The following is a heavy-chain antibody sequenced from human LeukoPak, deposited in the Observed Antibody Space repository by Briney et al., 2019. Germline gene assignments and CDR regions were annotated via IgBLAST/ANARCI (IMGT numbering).Heavy chain of an antibody. CDR3: ARHGFRCGSDCYEDWFDP. CDR1: GGSISSSSYY. D-gene: IGHD2-21*01. CDR2: IYYSGST. J-gene: IGHJ5*02. V-gene: IGHV4-39*01. Sequence: SETLSLTCTVSGGSISSSSYYWGWIRQPPGKGLEWIGSIYYSGSTYYNPSLKSRVTISVDTSKNQFSLKLSSVTAADTAVYYCARHGFRCGSDCYEDWFDPWGQGTLVTVSS.